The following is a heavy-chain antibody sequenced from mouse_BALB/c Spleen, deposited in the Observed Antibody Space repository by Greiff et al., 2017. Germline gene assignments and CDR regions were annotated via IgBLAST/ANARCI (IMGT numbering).Heavy chain of an antibody. D-gene: IGHD6-1*01. CDR1: GYTFTSYW. CDR2: IYPGSGST. J-gene: IGHJ4*01. CDR3: ANASLYAMDY. V-gene: IGHV1S22*01. Sequence: LQQPGSELVRPGASVKLSCKASGYTFTSYWMHWVKQRHGQGLEWIGNIYPGSGSTNYDEKFKSKGTLTVDTSSSTAYMHLSSLTSEDSAVYYCANASLYAMDYWGQGTSVTVSS.